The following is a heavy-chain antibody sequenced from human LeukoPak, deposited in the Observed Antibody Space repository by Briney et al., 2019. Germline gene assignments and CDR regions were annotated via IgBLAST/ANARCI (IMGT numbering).Heavy chain of an antibody. CDR2: IIPIFGTA. V-gene: IGHV1-69*13. Sequence: GASVKVSCKASGGTFSSYAISWVRQAPGQGLEWMGGIIPIFGTANYAQKFQGRVTITADESTSTAYMELSSLRSEDTAVYYCGRTPRRPDSSLRWFDPWGQGTLVTVSS. J-gene: IGHJ5*02. CDR3: GRTPRRPDSSLRWFDP. CDR1: GGTFSSYA. D-gene: IGHD3-22*01.